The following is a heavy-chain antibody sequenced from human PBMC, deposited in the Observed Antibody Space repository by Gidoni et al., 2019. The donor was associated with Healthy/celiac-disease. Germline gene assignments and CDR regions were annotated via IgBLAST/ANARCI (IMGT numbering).Heavy chain of an antibody. CDR2: IYHSGST. D-gene: IGHD1-26*01. V-gene: IGHV4-30-2*01. CDR3: AGATLYYFDY. J-gene: IGHJ4*02. Sequence: QLQLQESGSGLVKPSQTLSLTCALSGGSISSGGYSWSWIRQPPGKGLEWIGYIYHSGSTYYNPSLKSRVTISVDRSKNQFSLKLSSVTAADTAVYYCAGATLYYFDYWGQGTLVTVSS. CDR1: GGSISSGGYS.